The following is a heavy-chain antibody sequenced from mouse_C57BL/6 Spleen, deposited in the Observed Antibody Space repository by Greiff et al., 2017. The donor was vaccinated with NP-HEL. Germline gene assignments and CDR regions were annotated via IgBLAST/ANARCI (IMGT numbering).Heavy chain of an antibody. CDR1: GYTFPSYW. CDR3: AREGRITTVVATDFDY. CDR2: IDPSDSYT. D-gene: IGHD1-1*01. V-gene: IGHV1-59*01. J-gene: IGHJ2*01. Sequence: QVQLQQPGAELVRPGTSVKLSCKASGYTFPSYWLHWVKQSPGQGLEWIGVIDPSDSYTNYNQKFKGKATLTVDTSSSTAYMQLSSLTSEDSAVYYCAREGRITTVVATDFDYWGQGTTLTVSS.